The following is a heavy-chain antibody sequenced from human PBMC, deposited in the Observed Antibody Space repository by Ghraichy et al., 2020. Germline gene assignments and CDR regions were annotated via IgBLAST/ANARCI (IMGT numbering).Heavy chain of an antibody. V-gene: IGHV3-11*01. J-gene: IGHJ3*01. CDR2: MSYSGNT. CDR3: TRDVGRFSTSPNTGAFDV. CDR1: GFRVTDHF. Sequence: GRSLRLSCAASGFRVTDHFMTWIRQAPGKTLEWVSYMSYSGNTYYADSIQGRFDLSRDTAKNSMFLEMSRLRGEDKAIYYCTRDVGRFSTSPNTGAFDVWGHGTMVTVSS. D-gene: IGHD1-26*01.